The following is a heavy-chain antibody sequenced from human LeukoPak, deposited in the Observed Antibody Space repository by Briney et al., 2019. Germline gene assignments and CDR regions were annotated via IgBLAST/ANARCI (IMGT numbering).Heavy chain of an antibody. V-gene: IGHV3-7*01. J-gene: IGHJ6*03. D-gene: IGHD3-16*01. CDR3: ARDWVSYYYYMDV. Sequence: PGGSLRLYCAASGFTFSSYWMSWVRQAPGKGLEWVANIKQDGSEKYYVDSVKGRFTISRDNAKNSLYLQMNSLRAEDTAVYYCARDWVSYYYYMDVWGKGTTVTVSS. CDR2: IKQDGSEK. CDR1: GFTFSSYW.